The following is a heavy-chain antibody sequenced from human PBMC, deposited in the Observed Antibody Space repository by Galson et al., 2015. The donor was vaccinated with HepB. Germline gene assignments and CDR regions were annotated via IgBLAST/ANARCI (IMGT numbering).Heavy chain of an antibody. CDR1: GFTFSSYA. V-gene: IGHV3-23*01. D-gene: IGHD5-12*01. J-gene: IGHJ4*02. CDR3: ARDFVSYSGVFDY. CDR2: ISGSGGST. Sequence: SLRLSCAASGFTFSSYAMSWVRQAPGKGLEWVSAISGSGGSTYYADSVQGRFSISRDSAKNSLYLQMNSLRAEDTAVYYCARDFVSYSGVFDYWGQGILVTVSS.